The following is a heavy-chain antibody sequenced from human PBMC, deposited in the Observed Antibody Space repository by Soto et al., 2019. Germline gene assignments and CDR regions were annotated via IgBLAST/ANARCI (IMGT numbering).Heavy chain of an antibody. D-gene: IGHD4-17*01. V-gene: IGHV1-18*01. CDR2: INAYNGNT. J-gene: IGHJ4*02. CDR1: GYPFTNFP. CDR3: ARDGSRVLTTDPKYYFDY. Sequence: QIQLVQSGAEVKKPGASVKVSCKASGYPFTNFPITWVRQAPGQGLEWMGWINAYNGNTNYAQKVQGRVTMTTDTSTRTAYMELRSLRSDDTAVYYCARDGSRVLTTDPKYYFDYWGQGTLVTVSS.